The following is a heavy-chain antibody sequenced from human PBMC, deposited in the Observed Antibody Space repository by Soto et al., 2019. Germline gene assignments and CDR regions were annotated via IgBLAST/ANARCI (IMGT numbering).Heavy chain of an antibody. Sequence: QVQLQESGPGLVKPSETLSLTCTVSGGSISSYYWSWIRQPPGKGLEWIGYIYYSGSTNYNPSLKSRVTKSVDTSKNQFSLKLSSVTAADTAVYYCARVGSGYYYYGMDVWGQGTTVTVSS. J-gene: IGHJ6*02. V-gene: IGHV4-59*01. CDR1: GGSISSYY. CDR3: ARVGSGYYYYGMDV. CDR2: IYYSGST.